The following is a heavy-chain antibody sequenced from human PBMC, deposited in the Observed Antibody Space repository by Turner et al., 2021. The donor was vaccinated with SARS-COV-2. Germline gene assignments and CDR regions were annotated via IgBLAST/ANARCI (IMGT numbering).Heavy chain of an antibody. J-gene: IGHJ4*02. CDR1: GGSISSSSYY. V-gene: IGHV4-39*01. CDR2: IFYSGST. CDR3: ARHSPELRGDYFDY. D-gene: IGHD1-26*01. Sequence: QLQLQESGPGLVKPSETLSLTRTVSGGSISSSSYYWGWIRQPPGKGLERIGTIFYSGSTYYNPSLKSRVTISVDTSKNQFSLKLSSVTAADTAVYYCARHSPELRGDYFDYWGQGTLVTVSS.